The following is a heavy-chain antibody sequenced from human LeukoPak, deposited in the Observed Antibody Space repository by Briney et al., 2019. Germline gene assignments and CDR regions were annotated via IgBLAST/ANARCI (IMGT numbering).Heavy chain of an antibody. CDR1: GYTFTSYG. V-gene: IGHV1-18*01. J-gene: IGHJ4*02. CDR2: ISAHNGNT. D-gene: IGHD6-13*01. CDR3: ARDRSSSWYGVGDY. Sequence: GASVKVSCKASGYTFTSYGISWVRQAPGQGLEWMGWISAHNGNTNYAQKLQGRVTMTTDTSTSTAYMELRSLRSDDTAVYYCARDRSSSWYGVGDYWGQGTLVTASS.